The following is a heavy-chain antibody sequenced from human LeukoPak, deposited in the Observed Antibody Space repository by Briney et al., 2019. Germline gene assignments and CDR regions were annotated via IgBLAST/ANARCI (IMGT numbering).Heavy chain of an antibody. CDR3: ARRRARHYFDY. CDR1: GFTFSSHA. J-gene: IGHJ4*02. V-gene: IGHV3-30-3*01. Sequence: GGSLRLYCAASGFTFSSHAMHWVRQAPGSGLEWVAVISYDGSNKYYADSVRGRFTISRDNSKNTLYLQMNSLRAEDTAVYYCARRRARHYFDYWGQGTLVTVSS. CDR2: ISYDGSNK.